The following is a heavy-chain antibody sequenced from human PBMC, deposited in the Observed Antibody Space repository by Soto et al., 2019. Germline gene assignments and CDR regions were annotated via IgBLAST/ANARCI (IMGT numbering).Heavy chain of an antibody. CDR3: AGVPGPISYCSYLDF. CDR2: IFSSGTT. Sequence: PSETLSLTCTVSGDSISSGNKYWSWIRQAPGKGLEWIGYIFSSGTTYYNPSLKSRLTMSLDTSQNQFSLRLASVTDADSAVYSCAGVPGPISYCSYLDFRGKGNTIAVAS. J-gene: IGHJ6*03. V-gene: IGHV4-30-4*01. CDR1: GDSISSGNKY. D-gene: IGHD2-15*01.